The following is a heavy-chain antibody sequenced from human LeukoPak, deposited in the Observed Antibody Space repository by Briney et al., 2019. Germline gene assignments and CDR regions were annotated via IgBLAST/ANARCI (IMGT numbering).Heavy chain of an antibody. CDR3: ARKEGECSSSWQIDY. Sequence: GGSLRLSCAASGFTFSSYSMNWVRQAPGKGLEWVSSISSSSSYIYYADSVKGRFTISRDNAKNSLYLQMNSLRAEDTAVYYCARKEGECSSSWQIDYWGQGTLVTVSS. V-gene: IGHV3-21*01. J-gene: IGHJ4*02. CDR2: ISSSSSYI. CDR1: GFTFSSYS. D-gene: IGHD6-13*01.